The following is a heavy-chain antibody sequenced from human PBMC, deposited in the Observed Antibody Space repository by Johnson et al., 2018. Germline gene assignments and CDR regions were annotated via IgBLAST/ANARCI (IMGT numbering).Heavy chain of an antibody. V-gene: IGHV3-7*01. CDR2: IKQDGSEK. J-gene: IGHJ4*02. D-gene: IGHD2-2*01. CDR1: GISFSGYW. CDR3: ATISSPLDY. Sequence: VQLVQSGGGLVQPGGSLRLSCAASGISFSGYWMSWVRQAPGKGLEWVANIKQDGSEKYYVDSVKGRFTISRDNDKKSLYLQMNSLRVEDTAMYYCATISSPLDYWGQGTLVTVSS.